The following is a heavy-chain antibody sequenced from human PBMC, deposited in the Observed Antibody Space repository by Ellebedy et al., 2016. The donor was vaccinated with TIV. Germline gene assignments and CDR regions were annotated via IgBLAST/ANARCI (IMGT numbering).Heavy chain of an antibody. CDR1: GYTFTTYA. CDR3: ARDGGSYSDFDY. CDR2: INAGNGNT. D-gene: IGHD1-26*01. Sequence: AASVKVSCKASGYTFTTYAMHWVRQAPGQRLEWMGWINAGNGNTKYSQRFQGRVTITRDTSASTAYMELSSLRSADTAVYFCARDGGSYSDFDYWGQGTLVTVSS. J-gene: IGHJ4*02. V-gene: IGHV1-3*01.